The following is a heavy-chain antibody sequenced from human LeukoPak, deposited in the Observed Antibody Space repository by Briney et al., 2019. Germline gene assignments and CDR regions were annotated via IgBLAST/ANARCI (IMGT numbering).Heavy chain of an antibody. J-gene: IGHJ1*01. CDR1: GFIFSKAW. CDR3: VIDNLDQSGWLGYFQH. V-gene: IGHV3-15*01. D-gene: IGHD6-19*01. Sequence: GGSLRLSRATSGFIFSKAWMSWVRQAPGKGLEWVGRIKSETDGGTTDYAAPVKGRFTISRDDSKNTLYLQMNSLKTEDTAVYYCVIDNLDQSGWLGYFQHWGQGTLVTVSS. CDR2: IKSETDGGTT.